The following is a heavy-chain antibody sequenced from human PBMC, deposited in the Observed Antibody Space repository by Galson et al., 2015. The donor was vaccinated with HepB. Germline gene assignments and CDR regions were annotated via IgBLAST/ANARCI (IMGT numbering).Heavy chain of an antibody. CDR1: GFTFSSYA. CDR2: ISYDGSNK. J-gene: IGHJ3*02. Sequence: SLRLSCAAYGFTFSSYAVHWVRQAPGKGLEWVAVISYDGSNKYYVDSVKGRFTISRDNSKNTLYLQMNSLRAEDTAVYYCARDLSDDSTPTDIWGQGTMVTVSS. D-gene: IGHD3-22*01. CDR3: ARDLSDDSTPTDI. V-gene: IGHV3-30*04.